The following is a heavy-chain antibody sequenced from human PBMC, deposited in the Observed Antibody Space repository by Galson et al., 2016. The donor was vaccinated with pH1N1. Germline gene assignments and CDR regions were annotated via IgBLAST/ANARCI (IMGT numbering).Heavy chain of an antibody. D-gene: IGHD3-22*01. J-gene: IGHJ4*02. V-gene: IGHV1-69*05. CDR3: ARAGENYYETSGYGKT. CDR1: GVIFRDFA. Sequence: SVKVSCKASGVIFRDFAMSWVRQAPGQGLEWMGGIIALFGTTNYAQKFQGRLTIITDESTSTVYMELSSLRSEDTAVYYCARAGENYYETSGYGKTWGQGTLVTVSS. CDR2: IIALFGTT.